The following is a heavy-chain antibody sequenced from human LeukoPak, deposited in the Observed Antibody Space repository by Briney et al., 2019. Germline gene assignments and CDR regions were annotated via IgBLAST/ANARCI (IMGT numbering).Heavy chain of an antibody. J-gene: IGHJ5*02. D-gene: IGHD3-22*01. CDR3: AKGDAYYYENGWFDP. CDR1: GFSLDDYA. CDR2: LSWNSGNI. V-gene: IGHV3-9*01. Sequence: GGSLRLSCEASGFSLDDYAMHWVRQAPGKGLEWVSGLSWNSGNIGYADSVKGRFTISRDNAENSLYLQMNSLRAEDTALYYCAKGDAYYYENGWFDPWGQGTLVTVSS.